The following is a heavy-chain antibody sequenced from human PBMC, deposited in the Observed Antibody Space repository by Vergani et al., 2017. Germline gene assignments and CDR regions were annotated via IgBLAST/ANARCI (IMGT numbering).Heavy chain of an antibody. V-gene: IGHV4-34*01. CDR2: INHSGST. CDR1: GGSFSGYY. J-gene: IGHJ2*01. CDR3: ARDNPDYYDSSAPNGIDL. Sequence: QVQLQQWGAGLLKPSETLSLTCAVYGGSFSGYYWSWIRQPPGKGLEWIGEINHSGSTNYNPSLKSRVTISVDTSKNQFSLKLSSVTAADTAVYYCARDNPDYYDSSAPNGIDLWGRGTLVTVSS. D-gene: IGHD3-22*01.